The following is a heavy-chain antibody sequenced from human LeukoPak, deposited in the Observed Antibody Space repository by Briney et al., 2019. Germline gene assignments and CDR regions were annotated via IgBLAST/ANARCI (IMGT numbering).Heavy chain of an antibody. CDR3: TRELLWFGVSRYYFDF. CDR2: IRSKAFGGTT. J-gene: IGHJ4*02. Sequence: GGSLRLSCTGSGFNFDDYAMSWFRQAPGKGLEWVGFIRSKAFGGTTEYAASVKGRFTISRDDSKSIAYLQMSSLQIEDTAVYYCTRELLWFGVSRYYFDFWGQGTLVTVSS. V-gene: IGHV3-49*03. D-gene: IGHD3-10*01. CDR1: GFNFDDYA.